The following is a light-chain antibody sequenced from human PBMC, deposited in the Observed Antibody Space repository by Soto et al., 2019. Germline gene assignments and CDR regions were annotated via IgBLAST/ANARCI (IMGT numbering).Light chain of an antibody. Sequence: QSVLTQPPSASGAPGQAVTISCSGHGFNIGINSVYWYQQVSGAAPKLLSYRNSRRPAGVPDRISASKSGTSASLAISGLRSEDEADYYCAVWDDSPDSPSGLSWVFGGGTKLTVL. J-gene: IGLJ3*02. CDR2: RNS. CDR3: AVWDDSPDSPSGLSWV. V-gene: IGLV1-47*02. CDR1: GFNIGINS.